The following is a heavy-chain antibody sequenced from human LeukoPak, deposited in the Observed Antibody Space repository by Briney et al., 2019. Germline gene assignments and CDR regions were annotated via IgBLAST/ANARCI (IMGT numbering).Heavy chain of an antibody. D-gene: IGHD3-10*01. J-gene: IGHJ5*02. Sequence: KPSETLSLTCTVSGGSVSSGSYYWRWIRQPPGKGLEWIGYIYYSGSTNYNPSLKSRFTISVDTSKNQFSLKLSSVTAADTAVYYCAREEGVRGVPLFDPWGQGTLVTVSS. CDR2: IYYSGST. CDR3: AREEGVRGVPLFDP. V-gene: IGHV4-61*01. CDR1: GGSVSSGSYY.